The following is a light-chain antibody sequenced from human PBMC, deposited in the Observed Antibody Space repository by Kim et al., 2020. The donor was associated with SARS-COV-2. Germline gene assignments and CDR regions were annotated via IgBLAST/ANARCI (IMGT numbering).Light chain of an antibody. CDR2: DAS. CDR1: QSVGHY. CDR3: QQRNNWPQT. Sequence: LSPGERATPTCRASQSVGHYLAWYKQKPGQAPRLLIYDASNRATAIPDRFTGSGSGTDFTLTIGSLEPEDCAVYFCQQRNNWPQTFGQGTKVDIK. J-gene: IGKJ1*01. V-gene: IGKV3-11*01.